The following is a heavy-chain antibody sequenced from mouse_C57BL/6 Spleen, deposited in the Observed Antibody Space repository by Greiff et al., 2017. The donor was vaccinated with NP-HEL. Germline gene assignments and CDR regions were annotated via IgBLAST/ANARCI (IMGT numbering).Heavy chain of an antibody. CDR1: GYSITSGYD. Sequence: VQLKESGPGMVKPSQSLSLTCTVTGYSITSGYDWHWIRHFPGNKLEWMGYISYSGSTNYNPSLKSRISITHDTSKNHFFLKLNSVTTEDTATYYCASLGYDGDWYFDVWGTGTTVTVSS. CDR2: ISYSGST. D-gene: IGHD2-2*01. J-gene: IGHJ1*03. CDR3: ASLGYDGDWYFDV. V-gene: IGHV3-1*01.